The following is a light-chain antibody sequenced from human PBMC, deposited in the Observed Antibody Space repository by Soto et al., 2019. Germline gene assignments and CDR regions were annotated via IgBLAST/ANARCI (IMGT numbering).Light chain of an antibody. V-gene: IGLV2-23*01. Sequence: SALTQPASVSGSPEQSITISCTGTSNDVGRYNLVSWYQHHPGKAPKVMIYEATKRPSGVSNRFSGSKSGNTASLTISGLQTEDEADYYCCAYAGSGTVVFGGGTKLTVL. J-gene: IGLJ3*02. CDR2: EAT. CDR1: SNDVGRYNL. CDR3: CAYAGSGTVV.